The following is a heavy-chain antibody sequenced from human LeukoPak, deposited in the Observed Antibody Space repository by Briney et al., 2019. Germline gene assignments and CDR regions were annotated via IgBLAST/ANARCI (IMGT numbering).Heavy chain of an antibody. CDR1: GITLNLYC. V-gene: IGHV3-7*01. D-gene: IGHD5/OR15-5a*01. Sequence: GGSLRLSCAASGITLNLYCMTWVRQAPGKGLEWVANIKHDGTEKYYVDSVKGRFTISRDNARNSLSLQMNGLRVEDTAVYYCARDRLLSTRAFDLWGQGTMVTVSS. J-gene: IGHJ3*01. CDR3: ARDRLLSTRAFDL. CDR2: IKHDGTEK.